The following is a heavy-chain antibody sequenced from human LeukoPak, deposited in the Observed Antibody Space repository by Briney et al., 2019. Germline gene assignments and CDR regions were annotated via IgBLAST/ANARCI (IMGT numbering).Heavy chain of an antibody. Sequence: ASVKVSCKASGYTFTSYYMHWVRQAPGQGLEWMGIINPSGGSTSYAQKFQGRVTMTRDTSTSTAYMELSSLRSEDTAVYYCARDAHIVVAPAAQRKSYYYYGMDVWGQGTTVTVSS. D-gene: IGHD2-2*01. V-gene: IGHV1-46*01. CDR1: GYTFTSYY. CDR2: INPSGGST. J-gene: IGHJ6*02. CDR3: ARDAHIVVAPAAQRKSYYYYGMDV.